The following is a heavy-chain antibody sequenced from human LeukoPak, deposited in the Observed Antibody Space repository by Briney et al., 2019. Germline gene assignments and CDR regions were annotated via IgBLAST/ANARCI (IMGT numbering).Heavy chain of an antibody. Sequence: GSLRLSCAASGFTFSSYAMSWVRQAPGKGLEWVSGISGSGDATYYADSVKGRFTISRDNSKNTLYLQMNILRAEDTAVYYCAKDRHGFSGYDLDYWGQGTLVTVSS. CDR3: AKDRHGFSGYDLDY. CDR2: ISGSGDAT. CDR1: GFTFSSYA. J-gene: IGHJ4*02. V-gene: IGHV3-23*01. D-gene: IGHD5-12*01.